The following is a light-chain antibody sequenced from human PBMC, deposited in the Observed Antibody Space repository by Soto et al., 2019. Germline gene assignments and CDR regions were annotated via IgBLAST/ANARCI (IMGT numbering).Light chain of an antibody. CDR3: HQYYSALYT. CDR1: QSLLDTSNNKNY. Sequence: DIVMTQSPDSLAVSLGERATINCKSSQSLLDTSNNKNYVAWYQQKPRQPPKLLIYWASARQSGVPDRFSGGGSGTDFILTISSLQAEDVAVYYCHQYYSALYTFGQGTKLEI. V-gene: IGKV4-1*01. CDR2: WAS. J-gene: IGKJ2*01.